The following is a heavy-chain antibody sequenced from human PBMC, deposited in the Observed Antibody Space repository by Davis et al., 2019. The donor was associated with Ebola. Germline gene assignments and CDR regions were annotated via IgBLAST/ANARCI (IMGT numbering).Heavy chain of an antibody. CDR2: LGLSADT. Sequence: PGGSMRLSRAAAGFVFSSYVMCWVRRAPGKGLEWVSTLGLSADTYYADSVKGRFTISRGNSKNTLYLQMNGLRVEDTAIYYCAKDTSNIWFDIWGQGTNVTVSS. CDR3: AKDTSNIWFDI. V-gene: IGHV3-23*01. CDR1: GFVFSSYV. D-gene: IGHD1-26*01. J-gene: IGHJ3*02.